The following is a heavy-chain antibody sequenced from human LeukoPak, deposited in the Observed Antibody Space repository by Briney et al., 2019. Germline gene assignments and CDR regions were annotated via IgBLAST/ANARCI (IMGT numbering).Heavy chain of an antibody. J-gene: IGHJ4*02. CDR1: GFTFDDYA. CDR2: ISWNSGSI. Sequence: GGSLRLSCAASGFTFDDYAMHWVRQAPGKGLEWVSGISWNSGSIGYADSVKGRFTISRDNAKNSLYLQMNSLRAEDTAVYYCARSTPDYWGQGTLVTVSS. V-gene: IGHV3-9*01. D-gene: IGHD5-24*01. CDR3: ARSTPDY.